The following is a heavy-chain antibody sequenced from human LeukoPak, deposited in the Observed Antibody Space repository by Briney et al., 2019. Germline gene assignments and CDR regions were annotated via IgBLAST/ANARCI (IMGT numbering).Heavy chain of an antibody. J-gene: IGHJ4*02. CDR1: GFTFSTYS. D-gene: IGHD4-17*01. CDR3: ARGTTVTTSLFDY. Sequence: GGSLRLSCAASGFTFSTYSMTWVRQTPGKGLEWIAYISSSGHTIYYAESVKGRFTISRDNAKNSLYLQMNNLRAEDTALYYCARGTTVTTSLFDYWGQGTLVTVSS. V-gene: IGHV3-48*04. CDR2: ISSSGHTI.